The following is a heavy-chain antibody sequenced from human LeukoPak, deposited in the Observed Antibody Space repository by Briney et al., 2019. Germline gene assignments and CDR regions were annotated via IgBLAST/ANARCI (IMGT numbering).Heavy chain of an antibody. V-gene: IGHV1-2*02. D-gene: IGHD3-3*01. CDR1: GYTFTGYY. CDR3: ARDLGITIFGVENSTPEYFQH. Sequence: ASVKVSCKASGYTFTGYYMHWVRQAPGQGLEWMGWINPNSGGTNYAQKLQGRVTMTTDTSTSTAYMELRSLRSDDTAVYYCARDLGITIFGVENSTPEYFQHWGQGTLVTVSS. CDR2: INPNSGGT. J-gene: IGHJ1*01.